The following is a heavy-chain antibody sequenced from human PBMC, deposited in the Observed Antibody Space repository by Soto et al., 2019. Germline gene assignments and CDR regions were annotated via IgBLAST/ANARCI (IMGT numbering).Heavy chain of an antibody. D-gene: IGHD5-18*01. CDR1: GGSISSSSYY. Sequence: SETLSLTCTVSGGSISSSSYYWGWIRQPPGKGLEWIGSIYYSGSTYYNPSLKSRVTISVDTSKNQFSLKLSSVTAADTAVYYCASGYSLYYFDYWGQGTLVTAPQ. J-gene: IGHJ4*02. CDR3: ASGYSLYYFDY. V-gene: IGHV4-39*01. CDR2: IYYSGST.